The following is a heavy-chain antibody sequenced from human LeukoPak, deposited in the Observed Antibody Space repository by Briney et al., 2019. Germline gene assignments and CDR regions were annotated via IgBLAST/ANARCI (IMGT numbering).Heavy chain of an antibody. CDR2: ISNNGGYT. Sequence: GGSLRLSCAASGFTFSSSAMSWVRQAPGKGLEWVSAISNNGGYTYYADSVQGRFTISRDNSKSTLCLQMNSLRAEDTAVYYCAKQLGYCSDGSCYLPYWGQGTLVTVSS. CDR3: AKQLGYCSDGSCYLPY. J-gene: IGHJ4*02. D-gene: IGHD2-15*01. CDR1: GFTFSSSA. V-gene: IGHV3-23*01.